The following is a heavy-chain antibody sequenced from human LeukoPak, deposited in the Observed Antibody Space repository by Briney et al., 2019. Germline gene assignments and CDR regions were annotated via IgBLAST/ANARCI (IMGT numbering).Heavy chain of an antibody. CDR2: IKARDTVT. D-gene: IGHD3-10*01. Sequence: GGSLRLSCAASGFTLSSYDMSWVRRAPGKGLEWVSVIKARDTVTFYADSVKGRFTISRDNSKNTLYLQMNALRAEDTAVYYCANPYGPGSGSYDYWGRGTLVTVSS. CDR1: GFTLSSYD. J-gene: IGHJ4*02. CDR3: ANPYGPGSGSYDY. V-gene: IGHV3-23*01.